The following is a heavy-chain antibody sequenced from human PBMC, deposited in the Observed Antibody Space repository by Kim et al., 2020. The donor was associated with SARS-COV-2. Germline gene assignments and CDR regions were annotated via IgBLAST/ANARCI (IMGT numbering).Heavy chain of an antibody. V-gene: IGHV3-66*01. CDR1: GFSVSSNY. J-gene: IGHJ4*02. CDR2: IYASATT. Sequence: GGSLRLSCAASGFSVSSNYMTWVRQAPGKGLEWVSLIYASATTVYADSVKGRFTISRDKSKNTLYLQMNNLRAEDTALYYCASGSTVTTLDYWGQGTLVTVSS. D-gene: IGHD4-17*01. CDR3: ASGSTVTTLDY.